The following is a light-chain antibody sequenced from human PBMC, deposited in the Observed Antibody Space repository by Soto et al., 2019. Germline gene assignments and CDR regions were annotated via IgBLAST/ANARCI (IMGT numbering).Light chain of an antibody. CDR1: QRVGSN. V-gene: IGKV3-15*01. CDR2: GAS. Sequence: EIVMTQSPATLSVSPGERATLSCRASQRVGSNLAWYQQKPGQAPRLLIYGASTRATGIPARFSGSGSETEFTLTISSLQSEDFAVYYCQQYNNWPPLTFGQGTRLEIK. J-gene: IGKJ5*01. CDR3: QQYNNWPPLT.